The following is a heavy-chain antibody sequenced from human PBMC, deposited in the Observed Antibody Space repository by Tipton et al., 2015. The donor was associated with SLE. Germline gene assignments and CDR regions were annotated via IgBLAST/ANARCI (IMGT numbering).Heavy chain of an antibody. D-gene: IGHD3-16*01. Sequence: TLSLTCSVSGGSISSNYWIWIRQPPGKGLEWIGYISYGGGTNYNPSLKSRVTISVDKSKNQFSLQLSSVTAADTAVYYCARDLWGTQATEYWGQGTLVTVSS. CDR1: GGSISSNY. J-gene: IGHJ4*02. V-gene: IGHV4-59*12. CDR2: ISYGGGT. CDR3: ARDLWGTQATEY.